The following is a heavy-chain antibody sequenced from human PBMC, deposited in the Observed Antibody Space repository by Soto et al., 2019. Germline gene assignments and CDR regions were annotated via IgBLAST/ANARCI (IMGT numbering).Heavy chain of an antibody. Sequence: EVQLVESGGGLVKPGGSLRLSCAASGFTFSNAWMSWVRQAPGKGLEWVGRIKSKTDGGTTDYAAPVKGRFTISRDDSKNKLYLQMNSLKTEDTAVYYCTTEAEAWIHSLGISGLFDYGGQGTLVTVSS. J-gene: IGHJ4*02. CDR2: IKSKTDGGTT. V-gene: IGHV3-15*01. CDR3: TTEAEAWIHSLGISGLFDY. CDR1: GFTFSNAW. D-gene: IGHD5-18*01.